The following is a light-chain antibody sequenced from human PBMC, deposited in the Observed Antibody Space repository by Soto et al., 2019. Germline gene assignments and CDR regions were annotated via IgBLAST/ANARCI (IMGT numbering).Light chain of an antibody. V-gene: IGKV3-20*01. CDR2: EAS. Sequence: EIVMTQSPATLSVSPGERATLSCRASQSVSSNLAWYQQKPGQAPRLLIYEASSRASGIPDRFSGSGSGKDFTLTISKVEPEDFAVYYCQQYGSSPLTFGGGIKVDIK. CDR3: QQYGSSPLT. J-gene: IGKJ4*01. CDR1: QSVSSN.